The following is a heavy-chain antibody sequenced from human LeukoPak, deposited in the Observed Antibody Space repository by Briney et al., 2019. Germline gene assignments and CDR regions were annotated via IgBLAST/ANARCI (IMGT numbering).Heavy chain of an antibody. Sequence: SETLSLTCAVSSGSMSSGGYSCSWIRQPPGKGLEWIGYIYHSGSTYYNPSLKSRVTISVDRSKNQFSLKLSSVTAADTAVYYCARYLYPAFDIWGQGTRVTVSS. V-gene: IGHV4-30-2*01. CDR3: ARYLYPAFDI. CDR1: SGSMSSGGYS. J-gene: IGHJ3*02. CDR2: IYHSGST.